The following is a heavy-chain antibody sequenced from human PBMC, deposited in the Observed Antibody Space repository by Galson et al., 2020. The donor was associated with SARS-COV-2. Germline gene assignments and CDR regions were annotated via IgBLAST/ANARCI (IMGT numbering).Heavy chain of an antibody. D-gene: IGHD3-9*01. Sequence: SQTMSLTCTVSGGSISSSNYYWGWVRQPPGEGLEWIGLIYYTESNYYNPSLTSRVTMAVDPSRNKFSLTLSSVTAADTAVYYCTRQRLTGYYSFYYVDCWGQGTLVTVSS. CDR2: IYYTESN. J-gene: IGHJ4*02. CDR3: TRQRLTGYYSFYYVDC. CDR1: GGSISSSNYY. V-gene: IGHV4-39*01.